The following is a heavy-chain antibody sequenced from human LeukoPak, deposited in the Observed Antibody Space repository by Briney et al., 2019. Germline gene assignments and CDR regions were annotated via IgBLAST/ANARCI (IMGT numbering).Heavy chain of an antibody. D-gene: IGHD6-6*01. CDR1: GGTFSSYA. J-gene: IGHJ4*02. V-gene: IGHV1-69*01. CDR3: ARSRQRYSSSLADLDY. CDR2: IIPIFGTA. Sequence: SVKVSCKASGGTFSSYAISWERQAPGQGLEWMGGIIPIFGTANYAQKFQGRVTITADESTSTAYMELSSLRSEDTAVYYCARSRQRYSSSLADLDYWGQGTLVTVSS.